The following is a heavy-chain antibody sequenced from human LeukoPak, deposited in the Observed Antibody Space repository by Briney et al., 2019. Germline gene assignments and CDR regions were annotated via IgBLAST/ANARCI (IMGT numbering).Heavy chain of an antibody. D-gene: IGHD3-10*01. J-gene: IGHJ4*02. Sequence: GGSLRLSCAASGFTFSSYWMHWVRQAPGKGLVWVSRINSDGSSTSYADSVKGRFTISRDNAKNTLYLQMNSLRAEDTAVYYCARDYYGSGSCPLFDYWGQGTLVTVSS. V-gene: IGHV3-74*01. CDR3: ARDYYGSGSCPLFDY. CDR2: INSDGSST. CDR1: GFTFSSYW.